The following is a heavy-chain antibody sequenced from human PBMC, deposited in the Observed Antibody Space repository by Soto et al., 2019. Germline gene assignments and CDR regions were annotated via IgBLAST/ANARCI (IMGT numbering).Heavy chain of an antibody. J-gene: IGHJ6*02. Sequence: ETLSLTCAVSGYSISSGYYWGWIRQPPGKGLEWIGSIYHSGSTYYNPSLKSRVTISVDTSKNQFSLKLSSVTAADTAVYYCARVRGGGMDVWGQGTTVTVSS. D-gene: IGHD3-16*01. CDR3: ARVRGGGMDV. CDR1: GYSISSGYY. V-gene: IGHV4-38-2*01. CDR2: IYHSGST.